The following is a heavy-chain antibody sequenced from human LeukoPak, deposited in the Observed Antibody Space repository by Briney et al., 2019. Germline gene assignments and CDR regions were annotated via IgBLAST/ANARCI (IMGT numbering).Heavy chain of an antibody. CDR2: IYTSGST. CDR3: ARDLGWVRGVNSPFDY. V-gene: IGHV4-4*07. J-gene: IGHJ4*02. D-gene: IGHD3-10*01. CDR1: SGSISSYY. Sequence: SSETLSLTWSVSSGSISSYYWSWIRQPAGKGLEWIGRIYTSGSTNYSPSIKSRVTMSVDTSKNQFSLKLSSVTAADTAVYYCARDLGWVRGVNSPFDYWGQGTLVTVSS.